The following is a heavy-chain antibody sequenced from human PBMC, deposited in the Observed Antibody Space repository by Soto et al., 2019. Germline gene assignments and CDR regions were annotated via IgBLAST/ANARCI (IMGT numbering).Heavy chain of an antibody. D-gene: IGHD2-15*01. CDR1: GFTFSSYW. Sequence: GGSLRLSCAASGFTFSSYWMSWVRQAPGKGLEWVANIKQDGSGKYYVDSVKGRFTISRDNAKNSLYLQMNSLRAEDTAVYYCAREIHYWPRRTNWYAPWGQGTLVTVSS. CDR2: IKQDGSGK. V-gene: IGHV3-7*01. CDR3: AREIHYWPRRTNWYAP. J-gene: IGHJ5*02.